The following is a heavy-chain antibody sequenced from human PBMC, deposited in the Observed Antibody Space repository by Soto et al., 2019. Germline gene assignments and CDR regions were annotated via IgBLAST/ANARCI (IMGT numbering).Heavy chain of an antibody. Sequence: QVQLQQWGAGLLKPSETLSLTRAVYDGSFSGYYWSWIRQPPGKGLEWIGEINHSGGTNYNPSLESRVTISVDASKNQFSLKLTSVTAADTAVYYCARGHLGYSSSWSGFDYWGQGTLVTVSS. D-gene: IGHD6-13*01. J-gene: IGHJ4*02. CDR1: DGSFSGYY. V-gene: IGHV4-34*01. CDR2: INHSGGT. CDR3: ARGHLGYSSSWSGFDY.